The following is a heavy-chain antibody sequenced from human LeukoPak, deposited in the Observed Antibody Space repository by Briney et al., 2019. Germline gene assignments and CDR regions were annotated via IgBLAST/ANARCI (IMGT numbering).Heavy chain of an antibody. CDR2: IYHNGGT. CDR1: DYSISSGYY. CDR3: ARDLPVAGTGSGY. J-gene: IGHJ4*02. D-gene: IGHD6-19*01. Sequence: PSETLSLTCTVSDYSISSGYYWGWIRQPPGKGLEWIGSIYHNGGTYYNPSLKSRVTISVDTSKNQFSLKLSSVTAADTAVYYCARDLPVAGTGSGYWGQGTLVTVSS. V-gene: IGHV4-38-2*02.